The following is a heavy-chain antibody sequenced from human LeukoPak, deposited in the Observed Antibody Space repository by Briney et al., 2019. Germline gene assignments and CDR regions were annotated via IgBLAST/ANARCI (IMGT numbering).Heavy chain of an antibody. V-gene: IGHV1-18*01. D-gene: IGHD3-10*01. Sequence: ASVKVSCKACGYTFTSYGISWVRQAPGQGLEWVGWISAYNGNTNYAQKLQGRVTMTTDTSTSTAYMELRSLRSDDTAVYYCARGFPKNGDYYNYGLDVWGQGTTVTVSS. J-gene: IGHJ6*02. CDR1: GYTFTSYG. CDR3: ARGFPKNGDYYNYGLDV. CDR2: ISAYNGNT.